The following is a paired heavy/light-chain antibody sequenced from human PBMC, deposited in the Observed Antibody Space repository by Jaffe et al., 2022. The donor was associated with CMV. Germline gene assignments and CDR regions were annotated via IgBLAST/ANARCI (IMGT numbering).Heavy chain of an antibody. CDR1: GFTVSSNY. D-gene: IGHD6-19*01. V-gene: IGHV3-53*01. CDR2: IYSGGST. Sequence: EVHLVESGGGLIQPGGSLRLSCAASGFTVSSNYMTWVRQAPGKGLEWVSLIYSGGSTYYADSVKGRFTISRDNSKNTLYLQMNSLRAEDTAVYYCASGIAVAGTGVEYFQHWGQGTLVTVSS. CDR3: ASGIAVAGTGVEYFQH. J-gene: IGHJ1*01.
Light chain of an antibody. V-gene: IGKV1-39*01. CDR2: AAS. CDR3: QQSYSTPL. J-gene: IGKJ2*01. CDR1: QSISSY. Sequence: DIQMTQSPSSLSASVGDRVTITCRASQSISSYLNWYQQKPGKAPKLLIYAASSLQSGVTSRFSGSGSGTDFTLSISSLQPEDSATYYCQQSYSTPLFGQGTKLEIK.